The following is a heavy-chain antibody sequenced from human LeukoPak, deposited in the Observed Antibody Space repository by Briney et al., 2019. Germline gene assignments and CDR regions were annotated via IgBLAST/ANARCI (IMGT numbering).Heavy chain of an antibody. CDR1: GYTFTSYG. Sequence: ASVKVSCKASGYTFTSYGISWVRQAPGQGLEWMGWISAYNGNTNYAQKLQGRVTMTTDTSTCTAYMELRSLRSDDTAVYYCARPLYYYGSGSSYNRVWFDPWGQGTLVTVSS. CDR2: ISAYNGNT. V-gene: IGHV1-18*01. D-gene: IGHD3-10*01. J-gene: IGHJ5*02. CDR3: ARPLYYYGSGSSYNRVWFDP.